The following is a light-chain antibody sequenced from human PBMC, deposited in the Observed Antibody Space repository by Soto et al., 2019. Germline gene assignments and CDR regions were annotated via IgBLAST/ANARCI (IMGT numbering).Light chain of an antibody. J-gene: IGLJ3*02. V-gene: IGLV2-14*03. CDR1: SSDVGGYNF. Sequence: QSVLTQTASVSGSPGQSITMSCTGTSSDVGGYNFVSWYQQHPGKAPKLIVHEVANRLSGVSGRFSGSKSGNTAFLTISGLQAEDEADYYCQAYDYILTASVFGGGTKLTVL. CDR2: EVA. CDR3: QAYDYILTASV.